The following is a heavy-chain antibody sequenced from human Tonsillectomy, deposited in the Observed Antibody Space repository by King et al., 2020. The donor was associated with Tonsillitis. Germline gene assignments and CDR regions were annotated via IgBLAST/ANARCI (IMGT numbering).Heavy chain of an antibody. V-gene: IGHV3-20*01. Sequence: VQLVESGGGVVRPGGSLRLSCAASGFTFDDYGMSWVRQAPGKGLEWVSGINWNGGSTGYADSVKGRFTISRDNAKNSLYLQMNSLRAEDTALYHCARDVGYDISGYDDAFDIWGQGTMVTVSS. D-gene: IGHD3-22*01. CDR1: GFTFDDYG. J-gene: IGHJ3*02. CDR2: INWNGGST. CDR3: ARDVGYDISGYDDAFDI.